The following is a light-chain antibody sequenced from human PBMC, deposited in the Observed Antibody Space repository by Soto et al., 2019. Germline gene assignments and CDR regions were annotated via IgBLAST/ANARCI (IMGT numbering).Light chain of an antibody. V-gene: IGKV3-20*01. Sequence: EIVLTQSPGTLSLSPGERATLSCRASQSVSSSYLAWYQQKPGQAPRLLIYGASSRATGIPDRFSGSGSGTHFTLTISRLEPEDFAVYYCQQYGSSPRTFGKGTKVEIK. CDR3: QQYGSSPRT. CDR1: QSVSSSY. CDR2: GAS. J-gene: IGKJ1*01.